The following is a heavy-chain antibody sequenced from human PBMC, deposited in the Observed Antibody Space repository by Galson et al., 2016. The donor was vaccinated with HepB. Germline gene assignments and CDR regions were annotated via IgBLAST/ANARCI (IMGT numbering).Heavy chain of an antibody. Sequence: SLRLSCAASGFIFSSYSMNWVRQAPGKGLDWLASITASGGYKHYANSEKGRFTISRDNSNNSLYLQMDSLGAEEKAVYCCARVNYDTFDPWGQGTLVTVSS. CDR1: GFIFSSYS. CDR2: ITASGGYK. V-gene: IGHV3-21*06. CDR3: ARVNYDTFDP. D-gene: IGHD1-7*01. J-gene: IGHJ5*02.